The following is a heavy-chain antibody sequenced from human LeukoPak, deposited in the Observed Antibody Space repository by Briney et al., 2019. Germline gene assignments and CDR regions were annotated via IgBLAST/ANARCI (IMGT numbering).Heavy chain of an antibody. CDR3: ARAGWFGDGFDY. Sequence: GGSLRLSCAASGFTFSSYSMNWVRQAPGKGLVGVSSISSSSSYIYYADSVKGRFTISRDNAKNSLYLQMNSLRAEDTAVYYCARAGWFGDGFDYWGQGTLVTVSS. CDR2: ISSSSSYI. J-gene: IGHJ4*02. D-gene: IGHD3-10*01. CDR1: GFTFSSYS. V-gene: IGHV3-21*01.